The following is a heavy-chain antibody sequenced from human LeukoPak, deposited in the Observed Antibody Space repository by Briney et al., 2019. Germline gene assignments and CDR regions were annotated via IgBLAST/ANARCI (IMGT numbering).Heavy chain of an antibody. CDR3: AKGVTVGGPSGAFDI. CDR1: GFIFSTFG. V-gene: IGHV3-23*01. D-gene: IGHD1-26*01. Sequence: SGGSLRLSCAASGFIFSTFGMSWVRQAPGKGLEWVSAISGSGGATFYADSVKGRFTISRDNSKNTLYLQMNSLRAEDTAVYYCAKGVTVGGPSGAFDIWGQGTMVTVSS. J-gene: IGHJ3*02. CDR2: ISGSGGAT.